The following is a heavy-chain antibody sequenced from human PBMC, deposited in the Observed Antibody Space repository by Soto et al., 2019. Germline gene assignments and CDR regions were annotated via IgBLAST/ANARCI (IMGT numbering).Heavy chain of an antibody. CDR3: ARDDVGRFYGMDV. Sequence: SETLSLTCTVSGGSISSGDYYWSWIRQPPGKGLEWIGYIYYSGSTYYNPSLKSRVTISVDTSKNQFSLKLSSVTAADTAVYYCARDDVGRFYGMDVWGQGTTVTVSS. J-gene: IGHJ6*02. V-gene: IGHV4-30-4*01. CDR1: GGSISSGDYY. CDR2: IYYSGST.